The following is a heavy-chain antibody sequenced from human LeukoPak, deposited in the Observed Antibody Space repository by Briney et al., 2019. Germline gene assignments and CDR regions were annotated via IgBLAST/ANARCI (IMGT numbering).Heavy chain of an antibody. Sequence: GRSLRLSCAASGFTFDDYAMHWVRQAPGKGLEWVSGISWNSGSIGYADSVKGRFTISRDNAKNSLYLQMNSLRAEDTALYYCPIASSGWYHLFDYWGQGTLVTVSS. D-gene: IGHD6-19*01. V-gene: IGHV3-9*01. CDR2: ISWNSGSI. J-gene: IGHJ4*02. CDR3: PIASSGWYHLFDY. CDR1: GFTFDDYA.